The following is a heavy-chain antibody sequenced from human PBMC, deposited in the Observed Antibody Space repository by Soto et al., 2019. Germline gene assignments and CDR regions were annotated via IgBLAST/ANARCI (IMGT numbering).Heavy chain of an antibody. V-gene: IGHV1-69*01. CDR1: GVSFNNNG. D-gene: IGHD3-10*01. Sequence: QVQLVQSGAEVKKPGSSVKVSCKTSGVSFNNNGIGWVRQAPGHGLEWMGGVSPPFRTSNYARKFPGRISITAYASTGTVNLELRSMTSEDTAQYYCARVLYYGSGSYSPYGMDVWGQGTTVTVSS. CDR2: VSPPFRTS. J-gene: IGHJ6*02. CDR3: ARVLYYGSGSYSPYGMDV.